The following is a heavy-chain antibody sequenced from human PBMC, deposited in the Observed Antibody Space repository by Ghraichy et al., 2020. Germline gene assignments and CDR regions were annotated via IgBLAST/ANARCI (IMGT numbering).Heavy chain of an antibody. CDR2: ISYDGSNK. Sequence: GSLRLSCAASGFTFSSYAMHWVRQAPGKGLEWVAVISYDGSNKYYADSVKGRFTISRDNSKNTLYLQMNSLRAEDTAVYYCARGGSGWFYYYYYGMDVWGQGTTVTVSS. V-gene: IGHV3-30-3*01. CDR1: GFTFSSYA. CDR3: ARGGSGWFYYYYYGMDV. J-gene: IGHJ6*02. D-gene: IGHD6-19*01.